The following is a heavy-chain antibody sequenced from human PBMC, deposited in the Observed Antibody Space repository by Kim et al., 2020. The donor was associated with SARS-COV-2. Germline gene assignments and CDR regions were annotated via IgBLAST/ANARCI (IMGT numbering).Heavy chain of an antibody. CDR2: IYYSGST. V-gene: IGHV4-61*01. J-gene: IGHJ4*02. CDR3: ARTTIAPYGSGSYYRNFDY. D-gene: IGHD3-10*01. CDR1: GGSVSSGSYY. Sequence: SETLSLTCTVSGGSVSSGSYYWSWIRQPPGKGLEWIGYIYYSGSTNYNPSLKSRVTISVDTSKNQFSLKLSSVTAADTAVYYCARTTIAPYGSGSYYRNFDYWGQGTLVTVSS.